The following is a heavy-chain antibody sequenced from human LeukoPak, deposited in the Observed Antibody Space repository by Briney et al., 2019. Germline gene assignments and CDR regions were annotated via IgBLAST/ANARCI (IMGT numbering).Heavy chain of an antibody. CDR3: ARGSPGY. Sequence: GGCLRLFGAASGCTFSNYEMNWVRQAPGKGLEWVSYITSSGNTIYYANSVKGRFTISRDNAKNSLYLQMNSLRAEDTAVYYCARGSPGYWGQGTLVTVSS. J-gene: IGHJ4*02. CDR1: GCTFSNYE. CDR2: ITSSGNTI. V-gene: IGHV3-48*03.